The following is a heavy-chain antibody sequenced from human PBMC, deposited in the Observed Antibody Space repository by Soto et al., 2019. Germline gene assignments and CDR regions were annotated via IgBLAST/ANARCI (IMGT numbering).Heavy chain of an antibody. CDR1: GGSISSGGYS. CDR2: IYHSGST. J-gene: IGHJ4*02. V-gene: IGHV4-30-2*01. Sequence: PSETLSLTCAVSGGSISSGGYSWSWIRQPPGKGLECIGYIYHSGSTYYNPSLKSRVTISVDRSKNRFSLKLSSVTAADTAVYYCARGPPLGYWGQGTLVTVSS. CDR3: ARGPPLGY.